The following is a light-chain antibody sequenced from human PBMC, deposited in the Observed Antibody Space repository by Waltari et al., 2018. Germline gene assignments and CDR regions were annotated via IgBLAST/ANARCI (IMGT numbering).Light chain of an antibody. Sequence: EIVLTQSPGTLSLSPGDRATLSCRASQNVNSFLAWYQQKRGQAPRLLIYDAFKRATGIPDRISGSGSGTDFTLTISSLEPEDFAIYYCQQRGNLPETFGRRTRVEMK. J-gene: IGKJ2*01. CDR1: QNVNSF. CDR2: DAF. V-gene: IGKV3-11*01. CDR3: QQRGNLPET.